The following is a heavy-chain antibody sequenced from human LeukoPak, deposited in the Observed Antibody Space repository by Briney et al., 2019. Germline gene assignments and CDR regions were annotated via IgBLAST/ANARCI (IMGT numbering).Heavy chain of an antibody. CDR3: ARRDDSSGYHKIFDY. J-gene: IGHJ4*02. CDR1: GGSISSSNYY. Sequence: PSETLSLTCTVSGGSISSSNYYWGWIRQPPGKGLEWIGNIYYGENTYYSPSLKSRVTISIDTSNNQFYLKLSSLTAADTAVYYCARRDDSSGYHKIFDYWGQGTLVTVSS. D-gene: IGHD3-22*01. V-gene: IGHV4-39*01. CDR2: IYYGENT.